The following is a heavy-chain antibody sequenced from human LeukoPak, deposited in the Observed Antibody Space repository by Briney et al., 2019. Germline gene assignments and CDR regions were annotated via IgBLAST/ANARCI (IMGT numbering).Heavy chain of an antibody. CDR2: ISGSGGST. CDR1: GFTFSSYA. CDR3: AAPPMVRGVIAGWFDP. J-gene: IGHJ5*02. Sequence: GGSLRLSCAASGFTFSSYAMSWVRQAPGKGLEWVSAISGSGGSTYYADSVKGRFTISRDNSKNTLYLQMTGLSAEDTAVYYCAAPPMVRGVIAGWFDPWGQGTLVTVSS. D-gene: IGHD3-10*01. V-gene: IGHV3-23*01.